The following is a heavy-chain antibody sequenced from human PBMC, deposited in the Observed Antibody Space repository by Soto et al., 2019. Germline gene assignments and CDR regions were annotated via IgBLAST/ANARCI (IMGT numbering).Heavy chain of an antibody. Sequence: SGPTLVKPKHTLTLTCTFSGFSLSTSGVGVGWIRQPPGKALEWLALIYWNADKRYSPSLKSRLNIPKDHSKNQVVLTMTNMESVETATYYCAHSRIAVAYEYWGQGTLVTVYS. V-gene: IGHV2-5*01. CDR3: AHSRIAVAYEY. D-gene: IGHD6-19*01. J-gene: IGHJ4*02. CDR1: GFSLSTSGVG. CDR2: IYWNADK.